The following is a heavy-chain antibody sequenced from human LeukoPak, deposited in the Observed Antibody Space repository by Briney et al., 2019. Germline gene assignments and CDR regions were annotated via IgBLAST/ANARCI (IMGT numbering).Heavy chain of an antibody. V-gene: IGHV4-34*01. CDR2: INHSGST. J-gene: IGHJ5*02. D-gene: IGHD3-10*01. CDR1: GGSFSGYY. Sequence: PSETLSLTCAVYGGSFSGYYWSWIRQPPGKGLEWIGEINHSGSTNYNPSLKSRVTIPVDTSKSQFSLKLSSVTAADTAVYYCARNYLWFDPWGQGTLVTVSS. CDR3: ARNYLWFDP.